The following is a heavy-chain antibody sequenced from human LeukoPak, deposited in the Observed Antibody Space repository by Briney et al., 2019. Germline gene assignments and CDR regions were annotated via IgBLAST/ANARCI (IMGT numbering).Heavy chain of an antibody. CDR3: ARGSVTGGWYLNLGQ. CDR1: GYTFTGYY. J-gene: IGHJ4*02. Sequence: ASVKVSCKASGYTFTGYYLHWVRQAPGQGLEWMGRITPNSGATNYALKFQGRVTMTRDTSIGTAYMELSGLTSDDTAVYYCARGSVTGGWYLNLGQWGQGTLVTVSS. CDR2: ITPNSGAT. D-gene: IGHD6-19*01. V-gene: IGHV1-2*06.